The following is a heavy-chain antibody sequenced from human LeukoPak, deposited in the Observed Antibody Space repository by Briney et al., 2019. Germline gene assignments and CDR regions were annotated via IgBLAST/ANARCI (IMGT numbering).Heavy chain of an antibody. CDR2: IYYSGNT. Sequence: PSETLSLTCTVSGDSISTSNSYWGWIRQPPGKGLEWIGSIYYSGNTYYNASLKSRVTISVDTSKNQFSLKLTSVPAADTAVYYCARGPDLRYSSSWYFYYYYYMDVWGKGTTVTVSS. J-gene: IGHJ6*03. CDR3: ARGPDLRYSSSWYFYYYYYMDV. D-gene: IGHD6-13*01. CDR1: GDSISTSNSY. V-gene: IGHV4-39*01.